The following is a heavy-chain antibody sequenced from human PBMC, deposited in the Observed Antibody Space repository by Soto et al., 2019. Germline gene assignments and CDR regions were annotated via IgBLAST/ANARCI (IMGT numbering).Heavy chain of an antibody. CDR2: ISYDGSNK. CDR1: GFTFSSYA. CDR3: ARVDYYDSSGYYSRWFDP. Sequence: GGSLRLSCAASGFTFSSYAMHWVRQAPGKGLEWVAVISYDGSNKYYADSVKGRFTISRDNSKNTLYLQMNSLRAEDTAVYYCARVDYYDSSGYYSRWFDPWGQGTLVTVSS. J-gene: IGHJ5*02. V-gene: IGHV3-30*03. D-gene: IGHD3-22*01.